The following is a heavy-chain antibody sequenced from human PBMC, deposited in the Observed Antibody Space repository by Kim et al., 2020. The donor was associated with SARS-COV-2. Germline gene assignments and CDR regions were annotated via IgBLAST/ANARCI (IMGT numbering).Heavy chain of an antibody. CDR2: ITYDGNNQ. V-gene: IGHV3-30-3*01. D-gene: IGHD3-22*01. CDR1: GFTFSSYV. CDR3: ARGXXGGXSGYYDY. J-gene: IGHJ4*02. Sequence: GESLRLSCAASGFTFSSYVMHWVRQAPGKGLEWLAVITYDGNNQYYPESVKGRFTTXEDNSKNTLSLQINSLRAEDTAVYYXARGXXGGXSGYYDYWGQGXLVTVS.